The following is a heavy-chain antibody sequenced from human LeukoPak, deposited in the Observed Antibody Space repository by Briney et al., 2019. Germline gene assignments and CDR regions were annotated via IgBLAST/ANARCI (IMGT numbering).Heavy chain of an antibody. J-gene: IGHJ4*02. Sequence: ASVKVSCKASRCTFTGYYVHWVRQAPGQGLEWMGWINPNSGGTNYAQKFQGRVTMTRDTSISTAYMELSSLRSDDTAVYYCARGIGQWLGIDYWGQGTLVTVSS. D-gene: IGHD6-19*01. CDR3: ARGIGQWLGIDY. CDR2: INPNSGGT. V-gene: IGHV1-2*02. CDR1: RCTFTGYY.